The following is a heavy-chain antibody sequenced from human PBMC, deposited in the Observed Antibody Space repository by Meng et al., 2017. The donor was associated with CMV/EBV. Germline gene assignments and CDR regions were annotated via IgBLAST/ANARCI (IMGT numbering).Heavy chain of an antibody. Sequence: ASVKVSCKASGYTFTSYGISWVRQAPGQGLEWMGWISAYNGNTNYAQKLQGRVTMTTDTSTSTAYMELRSLRSDDTAVYYCARDETATQSERSAYSPDAFDIWGQGTMVTVSS. CDR3: ARDETATQSERSAYSPDAFDI. V-gene: IGHV1-18*01. J-gene: IGHJ3*02. D-gene: IGHD3-22*01. CDR1: GYTFTSYG. CDR2: ISAYNGNT.